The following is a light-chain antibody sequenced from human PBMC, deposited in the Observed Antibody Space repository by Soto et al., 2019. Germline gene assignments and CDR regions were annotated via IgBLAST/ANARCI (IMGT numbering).Light chain of an antibody. Sequence: MTQSPYSLSASVGDRISITCRASQTISNYLNWYQQKPGEAPKVLIYAASSLQSGVPPRFSGSGSGTDFTLTISTLQPEDFTTYYCQHCYILPCTFGEGTIVDIK. CDR3: QHCYILPCT. V-gene: IGKV1-39*01. J-gene: IGKJ1*01. CDR2: AAS. CDR1: QTISNY.